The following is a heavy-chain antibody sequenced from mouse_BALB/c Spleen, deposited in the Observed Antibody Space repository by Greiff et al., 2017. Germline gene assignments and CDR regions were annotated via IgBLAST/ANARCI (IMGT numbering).Heavy chain of an antibody. CDR2: IDPANGNT. CDR1: GFNIKDTY. D-gene: IGHD2-4*01. J-gene: IGHJ3*01. V-gene: IGHV14-3*02. Sequence: EVQLQQSGAELVKPGASVKLSCTASGFNIKDTYMHWVKQRPEQGLEWIGRIDPANGNTKYDPKFQGKATITADTSSNTAYLQLSSLTSEDTAVYYCALSTMITTPFAYWGQGTLVTVSA. CDR3: ALSTMITTPFAY.